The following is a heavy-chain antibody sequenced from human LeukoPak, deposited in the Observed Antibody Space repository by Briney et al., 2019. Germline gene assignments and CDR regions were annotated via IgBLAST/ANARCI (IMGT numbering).Heavy chain of an antibody. CDR1: GYSISSGYY. CDR3: ARGGGSDRDIVVVPAADYGY. CDR2: IYHSGST. J-gene: IGHJ4*02. Sequence: SETLSPTCAVSGYSISSGYYWGWIRQPPGKGLEWIGSIYHSGSTYYNPSLKSRVTISVDTSKNQFSLKLSSVTAADTAVYYCARGGGSDRDIVVVPAADYGYWGQGTLVTVSS. V-gene: IGHV4-38-2*01. D-gene: IGHD2-2*01.